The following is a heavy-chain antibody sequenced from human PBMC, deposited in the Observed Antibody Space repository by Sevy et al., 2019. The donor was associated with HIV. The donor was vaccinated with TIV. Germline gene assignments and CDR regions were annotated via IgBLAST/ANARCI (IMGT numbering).Heavy chain of an antibody. V-gene: IGHV5-51*01. D-gene: IGHD2-15*01. CDR1: GYTFTRYW. CDR2: IYPGDSHT. CDR3: AKLAGNCNTPHCSSHGYFDN. J-gene: IGHJ4*02. Sequence: GESLKISCQASGYTFTRYWIGWVRQLPGKGLEWMGIIYPGDSHTLYSPSFQGQVTISADKSITTAYLQWNSLTASDTAMFYCAKLAGNCNTPHCSSHGYFDNWGQGTLVTVSS.